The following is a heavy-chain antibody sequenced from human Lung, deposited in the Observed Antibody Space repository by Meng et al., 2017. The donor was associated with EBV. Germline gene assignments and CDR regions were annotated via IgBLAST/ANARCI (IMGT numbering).Heavy chain of an antibody. V-gene: IGHV4-4*02. CDR2: IPHRGSS. D-gene: IGHD3-10*01. CDR1: GASTTNLNW. CDR3: LRGSGGSV. J-gene: IGHJ1*01. Sequence: QVSVRESGPTRVEPTQTLSLTCAAPGASTTNLNWWAWVRQPPGKGLEWIGEIPHRGSSAYNPSLKSRVRMSIDKSKNQFSLKLTSVTAADTAVYHCLRGSGGSVWGQGTLVTVSS.